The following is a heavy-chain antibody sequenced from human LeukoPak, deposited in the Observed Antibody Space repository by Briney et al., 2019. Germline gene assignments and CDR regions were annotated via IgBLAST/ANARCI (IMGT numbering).Heavy chain of an antibody. J-gene: IGHJ4*02. CDR3: ARDRGYSYGDFDY. V-gene: IGHV3-48*03. CDR2: ISSSGSTI. Sequence: GGSLRLSCAASGFTFSTYEMNWVRQAPGKGLEWVSYISSSGSTIYYADSVKGRFTISRDNAKNSLYLQMNSPRAEDTAVYYCARDRGYSYGDFDYWGQGTLVTVSS. D-gene: IGHD5-18*01. CDR1: GFTFSTYE.